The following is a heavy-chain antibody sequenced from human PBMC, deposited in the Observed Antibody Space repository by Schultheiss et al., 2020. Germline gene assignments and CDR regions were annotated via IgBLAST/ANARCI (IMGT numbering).Heavy chain of an antibody. V-gene: IGHV4-59*01. CDR2: IYYSGST. CDR3: ARDQGDSDYGGNSDSAFDI. Sequence: GSLRLSCTVSGGSISSYYWSWIRQPPGKGLEWIGYIYYSGSTNYNPSLKSRVTISVDKSKNQFSLKLSSVTAADTAVYYCARDQGDSDYGGNSDSAFDIWGQGTMVTVSS. D-gene: IGHD4-23*01. J-gene: IGHJ3*02. CDR1: GGSISSYY.